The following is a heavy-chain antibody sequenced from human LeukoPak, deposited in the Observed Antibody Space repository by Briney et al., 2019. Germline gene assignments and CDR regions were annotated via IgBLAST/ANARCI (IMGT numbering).Heavy chain of an antibody. D-gene: IGHD6-19*01. CDR2: ISSSSSTI. V-gene: IGHV3-48*01. J-gene: IGHJ4*02. CDR3: ARPRSSGWPLYYFDY. CDR1: GGSISRSN. Sequence: PSGTLSLTCAVSGGSISRSNWWSWVRQPPGKGLEWVSYISSSSSTIYYADSVKGRFTISRDNAKNSLYLQMNSLRAEDTAVYYCARPRSSGWPLYYFDYWGQGTLVTVSS.